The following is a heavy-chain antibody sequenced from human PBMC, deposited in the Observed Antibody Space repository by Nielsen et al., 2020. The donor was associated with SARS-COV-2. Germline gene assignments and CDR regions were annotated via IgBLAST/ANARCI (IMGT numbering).Heavy chain of an antibody. Sequence: ASVKVSCKASGGTFSSYAISWVRQAPGQGLEWMGWISAYNGNTNYAQKLQGRVTMTTDTSTSTAYMELRSLRSDDTAVYYCARVKAAAFLYYYYGMDVWGQGTTVTVSS. J-gene: IGHJ6*02. CDR2: ISAYNGNT. CDR1: GGTFSSYA. V-gene: IGHV1-18*01. D-gene: IGHD6-13*01. CDR3: ARVKAAAFLYYYYGMDV.